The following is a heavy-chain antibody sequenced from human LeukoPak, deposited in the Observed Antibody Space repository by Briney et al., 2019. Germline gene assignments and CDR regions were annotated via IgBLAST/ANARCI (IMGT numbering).Heavy chain of an antibody. V-gene: IGHV3-74*01. CDR2: INSDVRST. CDR3: ARGAWFDP. CDR1: GFTFSSYW. J-gene: IGHJ5*02. Sequence: GGSLRLSCAASGFTFSSYWMHWVRQAPGEGLVWVSRINSDVRSTSYADSVKGRFTISRDNAKNTLYLQMNSLRAEGTAVYYCARGAWFDPWGQGTLVTVSS.